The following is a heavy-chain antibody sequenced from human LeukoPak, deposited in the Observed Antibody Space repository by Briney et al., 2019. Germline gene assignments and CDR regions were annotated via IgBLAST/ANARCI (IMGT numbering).Heavy chain of an antibody. Sequence: GGSLRLSCAASGFTFGSYGMNWVRQAPGKGLEWVSGISGTGDSTYYADSVRGRFTISRDNSKNTLYLQMNSLRAEDTAVYYCAKDLAISYDILTGYYSLIQGNAFDIWGQGTMVTVSS. D-gene: IGHD3-9*01. CDR3: AKDLAISYDILTGYYSLIQGNAFDI. CDR2: ISGTGDST. V-gene: IGHV3-23*01. J-gene: IGHJ3*02. CDR1: GFTFGSYG.